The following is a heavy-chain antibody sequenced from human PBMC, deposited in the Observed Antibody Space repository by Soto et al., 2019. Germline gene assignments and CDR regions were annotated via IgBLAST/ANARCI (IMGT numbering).Heavy chain of an antibody. J-gene: IGHJ6*02. CDR1: GYTFTSYG. Sequence: ASVKVSCKASGYTFTSYGISWVRQAPGQGLEWMGWISAYNGNTNYAQKLQGRVTMTTDTSTSTAYMELRSLRSDDTAVYYCAGDVDLTGSVPMHYYYYGMDVWGQGTTVTVSS. V-gene: IGHV1-18*01. CDR3: AGDVDLTGSVPMHYYYYGMDV. D-gene: IGHD3-10*01. CDR2: ISAYNGNT.